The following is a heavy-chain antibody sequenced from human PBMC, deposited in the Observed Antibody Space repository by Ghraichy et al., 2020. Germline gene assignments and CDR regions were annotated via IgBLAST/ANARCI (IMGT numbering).Heavy chain of an antibody. Sequence: GGSLRPSCAASGFTFSSYAMHWVRQAPGKGLEWVAVISYDGSNKYYADSVKGRFTISRDNSKNTLYLQMNSLRAEDTAVYYCARDYGPGYSYSVAKYWGQGTLVTVSS. CDR3: ARDYGPGYSYSVAKY. V-gene: IGHV3-30*01. CDR2: ISYDGSNK. J-gene: IGHJ4*02. CDR1: GFTFSSYA. D-gene: IGHD5-18*01.